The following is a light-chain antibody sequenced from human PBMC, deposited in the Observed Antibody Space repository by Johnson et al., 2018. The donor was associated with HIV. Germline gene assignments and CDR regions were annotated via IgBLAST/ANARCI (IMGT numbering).Light chain of an antibody. J-gene: IGLJ1*01. V-gene: IGLV1-51*01. CDR3: GTWDSRLSAWS. CDR2: DNN. Sequence: QSVLTQPPSVSAAPGQKVTISCSGSSSNIGKNYVSWYQQLPGTAPKLLIYDNNKRPSGIPDRFSGSKSGTSATLDITGLKTGDEADYYCGTWDSRLSAWSFGTGTKVAVL. CDR1: SSNIGKNY.